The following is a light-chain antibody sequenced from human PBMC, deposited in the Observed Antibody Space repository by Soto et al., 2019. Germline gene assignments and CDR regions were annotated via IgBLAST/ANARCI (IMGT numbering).Light chain of an antibody. CDR3: QQYYSTPRT. CDR2: WAS. J-gene: IGKJ2*01. CDR1: QSLLYSSNNKNY. Sequence: DIVMTQSPDSLAVSLGERATINCKSSQSLLYSSNNKNYLAWYQQKSGQPPKLLIYWASTRESGVPDRFSGSGSVTDFTLTISSLQAEDVAVYYCQQYYSTPRTFGQGTKLEIK. V-gene: IGKV4-1*01.